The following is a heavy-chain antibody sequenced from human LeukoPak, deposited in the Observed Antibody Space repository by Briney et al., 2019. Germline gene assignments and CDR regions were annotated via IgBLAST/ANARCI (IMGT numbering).Heavy chain of an antibody. CDR3: AKTAVGYYYYGMDV. V-gene: IGHV3-9*01. CDR1: GLNLSRYW. CDR2: ISWNSGSI. J-gene: IGHJ6*02. Sequence: PGGSLRLSCAASGLNLSRYWMSWVRQAPGKGLEWVSGISWNSGSIGYADSVKGRFTISRDNAKNSLYLQMNSLRAEDTALYYCAKTAVGYYYYGMDVWGQGTTVTVSS. D-gene: IGHD6-19*01.